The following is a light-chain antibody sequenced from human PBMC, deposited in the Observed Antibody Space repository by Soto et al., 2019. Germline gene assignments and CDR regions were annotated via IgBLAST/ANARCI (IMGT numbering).Light chain of an antibody. CDR3: QQRSNWLYT. J-gene: IGKJ2*01. CDR1: QSVTNS. V-gene: IGKV3-11*01. Sequence: IVLTQSPATLSLSPGERATLSCRASQSVTNSLAWYQQKPGQAPRLLIYDASNRATGIPVRFSGSGSGTDFTLTISSLEPEDFAVYYCQQRSNWLYTFGQGTKLGIK. CDR2: DAS.